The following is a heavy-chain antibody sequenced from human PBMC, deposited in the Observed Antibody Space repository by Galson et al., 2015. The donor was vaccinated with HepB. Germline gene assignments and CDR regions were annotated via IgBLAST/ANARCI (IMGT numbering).Heavy chain of an antibody. Sequence: SLRLSCAASGFTFSSYAMHWVRQAPGKGLEWVAVISYDGSNKYYADSVKGRFTISRDNSKNTLYLQMNSLRAEDTAVYYCARDRGDYVWGKIPGPDAFDIWGQGTMVTVSS. CDR3: ARDRGDYVWGKIPGPDAFDI. D-gene: IGHD3-16*01. CDR1: GFTFSSYA. J-gene: IGHJ3*02. CDR2: ISYDGSNK. V-gene: IGHV3-30-3*01.